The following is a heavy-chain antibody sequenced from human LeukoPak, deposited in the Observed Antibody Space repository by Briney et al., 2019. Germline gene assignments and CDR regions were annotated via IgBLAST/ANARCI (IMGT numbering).Heavy chain of an antibody. J-gene: IGHJ4*02. CDR3: ARFVMVTAGDY. CDR2: IIGDGSAT. V-gene: IGHV3-74*01. D-gene: IGHD2-21*02. Sequence: PGGSLRLSCAASGFTFSGSWMHWVRQTPGKGLVWVSRIIGDGSATSYAGSVKGRFTISRDNAKNTVYLQMNSLRDEDTAVYYCARFVMVTAGDYWGQGTLVTVSS. CDR1: GFTFSGSW.